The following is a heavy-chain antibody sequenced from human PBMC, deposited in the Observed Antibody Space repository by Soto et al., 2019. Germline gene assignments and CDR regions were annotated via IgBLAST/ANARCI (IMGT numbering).Heavy chain of an antibody. V-gene: IGHV3-64*01. CDR2: ISSNGGST. D-gene: IGHD3-16*02. Sequence: GGSLGLSCAASGFTFSSYAMHWVRQAPGKGLEYVSAISSNGGSTYYANSVKGRFTISRDNSKNTLYLQMGSLRAEDMAVYYCARSPRYSGTFDIWGQGTMVTVSS. J-gene: IGHJ3*02. CDR1: GFTFSSYA. CDR3: ARSPRYSGTFDI.